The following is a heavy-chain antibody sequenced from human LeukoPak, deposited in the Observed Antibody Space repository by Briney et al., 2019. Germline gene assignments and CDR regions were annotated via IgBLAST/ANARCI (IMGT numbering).Heavy chain of an antibody. CDR1: GFTFSSYG. D-gene: IGHD3-10*01. V-gene: IGHV3-30*02. CDR3: ANLYGWGSIHGHY. Sequence: PGGSLRLSCAASGFTFSSYGMHWVRQAPGKGLEWVAFIRYDGSNKYYADSVKGRFTISRDNSKNTLYLRMNSLRAEDRAVYYCANLYGWGSIHGHYWGQGTLVTVSS. J-gene: IGHJ4*02. CDR2: IRYDGSNK.